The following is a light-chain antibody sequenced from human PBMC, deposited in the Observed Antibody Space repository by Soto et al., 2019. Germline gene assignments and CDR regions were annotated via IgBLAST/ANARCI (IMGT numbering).Light chain of an antibody. CDR2: EAS. CDR3: QRDTSYPWR. J-gene: IGKJ1*01. V-gene: IGKV1-5*03. CDR1: QSIRSW. Sequence: IQMTQSPCTSSASVGDRATITGRASQSIRSWLALFQQKAGQATKLLIYEASRLDSGVPSRNSGSGSGAELTLTISSRQPDDVATCYCQRDTSYPWRCGEGPKVEIK.